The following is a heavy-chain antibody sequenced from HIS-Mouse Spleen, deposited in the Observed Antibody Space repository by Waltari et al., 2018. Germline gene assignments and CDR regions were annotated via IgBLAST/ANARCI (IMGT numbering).Heavy chain of an antibody. J-gene: IGHJ4*02. CDR3: ARALIAAFDY. CDR1: GGSFSGYY. CDR2: INHSGST. V-gene: IGHV4-34*01. D-gene: IGHD6-13*01. Sequence: QVQLQQWGAGLLKPSETQSLTCAVYGGSFSGYYWSWIRQPPGKGLEWIGEINHSGSTNYNPSLKSRVTISVDTSKNQFSLKLSSVTAADTAVYYCARALIAAFDYWGQGTLVTVSS.